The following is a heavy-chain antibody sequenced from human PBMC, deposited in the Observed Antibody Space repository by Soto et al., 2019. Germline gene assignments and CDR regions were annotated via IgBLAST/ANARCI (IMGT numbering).Heavy chain of an antibody. V-gene: IGHV1-18*01. Sequence: QVQLVQSGAAVKKPGASVKVYCKASGYPFTSYGISWVRQAPGQGLEWMGWIIAYNGNTNYAQKLQGRVTMTTDTSTSTAYRERRSLRCDDTAVYYCAGTLEIYSGYDPGWFDPWGQGTLVTVCS. CDR1: GYPFTSYG. D-gene: IGHD5-12*01. CDR2: IIAYNGNT. J-gene: IGHJ5*02. CDR3: AGTLEIYSGYDPGWFDP.